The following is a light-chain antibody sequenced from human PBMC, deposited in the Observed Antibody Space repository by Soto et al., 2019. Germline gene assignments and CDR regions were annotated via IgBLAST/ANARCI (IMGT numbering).Light chain of an antibody. J-gene: IGLJ1*01. CDR1: SSDVGNYNL. V-gene: IGLV2-23*01. CDR2: EGS. Sequence: QSALTQPASVSGSPGQSITISCTGTSSDVGNYNLVSWYQHHPGKAPKVMIYEGSKRPSGVSHRFSGFKSGNTASLTISGLQAEDAADYHCCSYAGSNTDVFGTGTKLTVL. CDR3: CSYAGSNTDV.